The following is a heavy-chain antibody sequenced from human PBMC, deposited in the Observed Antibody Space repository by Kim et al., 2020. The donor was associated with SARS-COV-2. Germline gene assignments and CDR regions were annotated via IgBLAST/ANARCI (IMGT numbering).Heavy chain of an antibody. Sequence: SRVTISVDTSKNQFSLKLSSVTAADTAVYYCARQTPYCSGGSCYSEAFDIWGQGTMVTVSS. D-gene: IGHD2-15*01. V-gene: IGHV4-39*01. CDR3: ARQTPYCSGGSCYSEAFDI. J-gene: IGHJ3*02.